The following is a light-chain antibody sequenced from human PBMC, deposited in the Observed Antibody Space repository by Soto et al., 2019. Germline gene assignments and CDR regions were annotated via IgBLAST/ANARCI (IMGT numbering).Light chain of an antibody. J-gene: IGKJ1*01. V-gene: IGKV3-20*01. Sequence: EIMLTQSPGTLSLSPGERATLSCRASQSVSSTYLAWYQQKPGQAPRLLISGASSRATGIPDRFSGSGSGTDFTLTISRLEPEDFAVYYCQQYGNSPRTFGQGTKVDI. CDR2: GAS. CDR1: QSVSSTY. CDR3: QQYGNSPRT.